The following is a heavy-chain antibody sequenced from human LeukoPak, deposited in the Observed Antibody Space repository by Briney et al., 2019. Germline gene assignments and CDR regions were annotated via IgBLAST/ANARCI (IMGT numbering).Heavy chain of an antibody. Sequence: PGGSLRLSCAASGFTFSSYSMNWVRQAPGKGLEWVSYISSSTSAIYYADSVKGRFTISRDNARNSLYLQMNSLRDEDTAVYYCARQDYYDSSGYYEVVGFIWGQGTLVTVSS. CDR2: ISSSTSAI. CDR1: GFTFSSYS. D-gene: IGHD3-22*01. J-gene: IGHJ4*02. V-gene: IGHV3-48*02. CDR3: ARQDYYDSSGYYEVVGFI.